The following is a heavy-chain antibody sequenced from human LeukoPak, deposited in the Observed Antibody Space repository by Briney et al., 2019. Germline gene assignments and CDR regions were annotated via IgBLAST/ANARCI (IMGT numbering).Heavy chain of an antibody. V-gene: IGHV4-39*07. CDR1: GGSISSSSYY. D-gene: IGHD4-11*01. J-gene: IGHJ6*03. CDR2: IYYSGST. CDR3: ARGMYSNYFHYYYYMDV. Sequence: SETLSLTCTVSGGSISSSSYYWGWIRQPPGKGLEWIGSIYYSGSTYYNPSLKSRVTISVDTSKNQFSLKLSSVTAADTAVYYCARGMYSNYFHYYYYMDVWGKGTTVTVSS.